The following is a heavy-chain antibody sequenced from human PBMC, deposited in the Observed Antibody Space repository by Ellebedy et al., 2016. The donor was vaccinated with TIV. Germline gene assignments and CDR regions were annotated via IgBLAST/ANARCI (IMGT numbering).Heavy chain of an antibody. V-gene: IGHV1-18*01. D-gene: IGHD6-19*01. Sequence: AASVKVSCKASGYTVTTYGISWVRQAPGQGLEWMGWIYVHNGNTNYAQKFQDRVTMTTDTSTNTAYLELRSLGSDDTAIYYCETEGAGRYYYYGMDVWGQGTTVTVSS. CDR2: IYVHNGNT. J-gene: IGHJ6*01. CDR3: ETEGAGRYYYYGMDV. CDR1: GYTVTTYG.